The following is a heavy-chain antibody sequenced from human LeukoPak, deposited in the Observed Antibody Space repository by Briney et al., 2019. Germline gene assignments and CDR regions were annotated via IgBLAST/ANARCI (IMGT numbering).Heavy chain of an antibody. D-gene: IGHD3-22*01. CDR3: AKDKTSSGLPDY. CDR2: ISGDGGST. V-gene: IGHV3-43*02. CDR1: GFTFDDYA. Sequence: GGSLRLSCAASGFTFDDYAMHWARQAPGKGLEWVSLISGDGGSTYYADSVKGRFTISRDNSKNSLYLQMNSLRTEDTALHYCAKDKTSSGLPDYWGQGTLVTVSS. J-gene: IGHJ4*02.